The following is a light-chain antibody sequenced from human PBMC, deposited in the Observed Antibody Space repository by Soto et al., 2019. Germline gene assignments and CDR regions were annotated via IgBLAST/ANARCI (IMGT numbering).Light chain of an antibody. CDR2: GAS. CDR3: QQYGSSRFT. V-gene: IGKV3-20*01. J-gene: IGKJ3*01. CDR1: QSISSSY. Sequence: EIVLTQSPGTLSLSPGERATLSCRASQSISSSYLAWYQQKPGQAPRLLVYGASRRATGFPDRFSGSGSGTDFTLTISRLEPEDFAVYYCQQYGSSRFTFCPGTKVDIK.